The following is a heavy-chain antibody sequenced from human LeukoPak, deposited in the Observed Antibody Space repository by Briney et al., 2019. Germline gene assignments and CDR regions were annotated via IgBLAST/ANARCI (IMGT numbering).Heavy chain of an antibody. V-gene: IGHV3-64D*06. CDR1: GFSFSSYA. Sequence: GGSLRLSCAASGFSFSSYAMHWVRQAPGKGLEYGSAISSNGGSTYYADSVKGRFTISRDNSKNTLYLQMSSLRPEDTAVYYCVKGIVVVTARAFDYWGQGTLVTVSS. D-gene: IGHD2-21*02. CDR3: VKGIVVVTARAFDY. J-gene: IGHJ4*02. CDR2: ISSNGGST.